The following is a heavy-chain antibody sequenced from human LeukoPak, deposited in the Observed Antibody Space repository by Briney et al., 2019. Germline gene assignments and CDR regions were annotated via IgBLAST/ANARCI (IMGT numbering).Heavy chain of an antibody. CDR2: ISYDGSNK. CDR1: GFSFSSYT. CDR3: ARDSPYSSGWGAFDI. Sequence: GGSLRLSCAASGFSFSSYTMHWVHQAPGKWLEWVAVISYDGSNKYYADSLKGRFTVSRDNSKNTLYLEMNSPRAEDTAVYYCARDSPYSSGWGAFDIWGQGTMVAVSS. D-gene: IGHD6-19*01. V-gene: IGHV3-30*04. J-gene: IGHJ3*02.